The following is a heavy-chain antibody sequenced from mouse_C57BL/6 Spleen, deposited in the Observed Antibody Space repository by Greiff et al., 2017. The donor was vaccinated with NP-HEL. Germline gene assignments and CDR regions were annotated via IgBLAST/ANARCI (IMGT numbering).Heavy chain of an antibody. CDR3: ARRDIYYGNYAYFDY. J-gene: IGHJ2*01. D-gene: IGHD2-1*01. Sequence: VQLQQPGAELVKPGASVKMSCKASGYTFTSYWITWVKQRPGQGLEWIGDIYPGSGSTNYNEKFKSKATLTVDTSSSTAYMQLSSLTSEDSAVYYCARRDIYYGNYAYFDYWGQGTTLTVSS. CDR2: IYPGSGST. CDR1: GYTFTSYW. V-gene: IGHV1-55*01.